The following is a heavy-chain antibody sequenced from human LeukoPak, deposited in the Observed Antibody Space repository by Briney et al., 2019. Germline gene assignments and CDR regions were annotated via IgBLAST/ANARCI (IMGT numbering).Heavy chain of an antibody. Sequence: ASVKVSCKASGYTFTSYSISWVRQAPGQGLEWMGWISAYNGSTNYAQKLQGRVTMTTDTSTSTAYMELRSLRSDDTAMYYCARGPGTYYVVNPDYWGQGTLVTVSS. V-gene: IGHV1-18*01. J-gene: IGHJ4*02. D-gene: IGHD3-10*01. CDR2: ISAYNGST. CDR1: GYTFTSYS. CDR3: ARGPGTYYVVNPDY.